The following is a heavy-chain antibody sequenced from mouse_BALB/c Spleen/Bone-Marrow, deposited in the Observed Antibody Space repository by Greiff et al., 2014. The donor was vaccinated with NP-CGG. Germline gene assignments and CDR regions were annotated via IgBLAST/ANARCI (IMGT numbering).Heavy chain of an antibody. Sequence: EVQLQQSGTVLARPGASVKMSCKASGYSFTSYWMHWVKERPGQGLEWIGAIYPGNRDTSYNQKFKGKAKLTAVTSASTAYMELSSLTNEDSAVYYCARGLRWCFDVWGAGTTVTVSS. D-gene: IGHD1-1*01. V-gene: IGHV1-5*01. CDR1: GYSFTSYW. CDR3: ARGLRWCFDV. CDR2: IYPGNRDT. J-gene: IGHJ1*01.